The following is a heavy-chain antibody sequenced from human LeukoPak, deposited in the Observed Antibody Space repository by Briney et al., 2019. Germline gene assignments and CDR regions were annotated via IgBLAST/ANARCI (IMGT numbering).Heavy chain of an antibody. CDR3: ARVGGYYSYYFDY. V-gene: IGHV3-66*01. CDR2: IYSGGST. CDR1: GFTVSSNY. Sequence: GGSLRLSCAASGFTVSSNYMSWVRQAPGKGLEWVSVIYSGGSTYYADSVKGRFTISRDNSKNTLYLQMNSLRAEDTAVYYCARVGGYYSYYFDYWGQGTLVTVSS. D-gene: IGHD3-22*01. J-gene: IGHJ4*02.